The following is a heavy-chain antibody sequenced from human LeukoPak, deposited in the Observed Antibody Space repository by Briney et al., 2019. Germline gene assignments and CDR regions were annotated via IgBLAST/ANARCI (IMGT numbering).Heavy chain of an antibody. CDR2: MKPNSGNT. Sequence: ASVKVSCKASGYTFTNYDIIWVRQATGQGLEWMGYMKPNSGNTGYAQKFQGRVTMTRDTSISTAYMELSSLTSEDTAVYYCATELRWKDHWGQGTLVTVSS. CDR3: ATELRWKDH. J-gene: IGHJ4*02. V-gene: IGHV1-8*01. D-gene: IGHD4-23*01. CDR1: GYTFTNYD.